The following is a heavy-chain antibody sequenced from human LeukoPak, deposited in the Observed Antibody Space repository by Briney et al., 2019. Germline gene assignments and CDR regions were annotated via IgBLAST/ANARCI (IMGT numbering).Heavy chain of an antibody. CDR3: ARGSDYGDYGDY. CDR2: ISAYNGNT. V-gene: IGHV1-18*01. D-gene: IGHD4-17*01. J-gene: IGHJ4*02. CDR1: GYTFTSYG. Sequence: ASVKVSCKASGYTFTSYGINWVRQAPGQGLEWMGWISAYNGNTNYAQKLQGRVTMTTDTSTTTAYMELRSLRSDDTAVYFCARGSDYGDYGDYWGQGTLVTVSS.